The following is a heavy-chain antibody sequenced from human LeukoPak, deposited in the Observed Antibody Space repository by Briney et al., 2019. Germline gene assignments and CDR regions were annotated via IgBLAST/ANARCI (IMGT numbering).Heavy chain of an antibody. CDR1: GFTVSSTY. CDR3: AGRHCSGGGCYFAGADPFDY. CDR2: IYSGGNI. V-gene: IGHV3-53*01. D-gene: IGHD2-15*01. Sequence: GGSLRLSCAASGFTVSSTYMSWVRQAPGKGLEWVSVIYSGGNIYYIESVKGRFTISRDTSKNTLYLQMSSLRAEDTAVYFCAGRHCSGGGCYFAGADPFDYWGQGTLVTVSS. J-gene: IGHJ4*02.